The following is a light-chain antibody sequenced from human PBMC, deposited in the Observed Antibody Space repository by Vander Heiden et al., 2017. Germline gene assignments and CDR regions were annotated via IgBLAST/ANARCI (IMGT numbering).Light chain of an antibody. CDR2: RVS. CDR1: QSLVNSDRNTY. V-gene: IGKV2-30*01. J-gene: IGKJ4*01. Sequence: DDVMTQSPLPLPVTLGQEAAISCRSSQSLVNSDRNTYLSWFQQRPGQSPRRLIYRVSNRDSGVPDRISGSGSGTDFTLKISRVEAEDVGLYFCMQGSHWPLTFGGGTRVEIK. CDR3: MQGSHWPLT.